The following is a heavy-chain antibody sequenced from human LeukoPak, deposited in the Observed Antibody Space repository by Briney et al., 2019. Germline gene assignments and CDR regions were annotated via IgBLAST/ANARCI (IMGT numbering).Heavy chain of an antibody. D-gene: IGHD3-10*02. V-gene: IGHV3-48*03. J-gene: IGHJ6*04. CDR1: GFTFSSYA. CDR3: AELGITMIGGV. CDR2: ISSSGSTI. Sequence: AGGSLRLSCAASGFTFSSYAMHWVRQAPGKGLEWVSYISSSGSTIYYADSVKGRSTISRDNAKNSLYLQMNSLRAEDTAVYYCAELGITMIGGVWGKGTTVTISS.